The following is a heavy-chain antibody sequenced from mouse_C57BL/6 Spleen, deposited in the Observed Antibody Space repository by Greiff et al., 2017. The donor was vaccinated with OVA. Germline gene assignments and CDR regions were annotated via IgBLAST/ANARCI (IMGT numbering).Heavy chain of an antibody. CDR3: ARGVTGYGSSPGNFDY. J-gene: IGHJ2*01. Sequence: QVQLKESGAELARPGASVKLSCKASGYTFTSYGISWVKQRTGQGLEWIGEIYPRSGNTYYNEKFKGKATLTADKSSSTAYMELRSLTSEDSAVYFCARGVTGYGSSPGNFDYWGQGTTLTVSS. D-gene: IGHD1-1*01. CDR1: GYTFTSYG. CDR2: IYPRSGNT. V-gene: IGHV1-81*01.